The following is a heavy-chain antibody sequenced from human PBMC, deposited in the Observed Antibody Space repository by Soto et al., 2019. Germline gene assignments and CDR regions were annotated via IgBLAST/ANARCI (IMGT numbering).Heavy chain of an antibody. CDR3: ARQITMVRGVILRAVYYFDY. CDR2: IIPIFGTA. D-gene: IGHD3-10*01. Sequence: QVQLVQSGAEVKKPGSSVKVSCKASGGTFSSYAISWVRQAPGQGLEWMGGIIPIFGTANYAQKFQGRVTITADESTSTAYMELSSLRSEDTAVYYCARQITMVRGVILRAVYYFDYWGQGTLVTVSS. V-gene: IGHV1-69*01. CDR1: GGTFSSYA. J-gene: IGHJ4*02.